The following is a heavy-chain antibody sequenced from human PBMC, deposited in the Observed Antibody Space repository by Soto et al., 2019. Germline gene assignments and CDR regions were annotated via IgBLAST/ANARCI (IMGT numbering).Heavy chain of an antibody. CDR1: GFTFSSYW. J-gene: IGHJ4*02. CDR2: INSDGSST. CDR3: ASHPLTMTSLDY. Sequence: EVQLVESGGGLVQPGGSLRLSCAASGFTFSSYWMHWVRQAPGKGLVWVSRINSDGSSTSYADSVKGRFTISRDNAKNTVYLQMNSLRAEDTAVYYCASHPLTMTSLDYWGQGTLVTVSS. D-gene: IGHD3-22*01. V-gene: IGHV3-74*01.